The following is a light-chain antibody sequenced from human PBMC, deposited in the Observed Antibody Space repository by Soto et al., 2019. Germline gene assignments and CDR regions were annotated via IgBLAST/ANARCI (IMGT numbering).Light chain of an antibody. CDR3: AAWDDSLSGWL. Sequence: QSVLTQPPSASGTHGQRVTISCSGSSSNIGSNYVYWYQQLPGTAPKVLIYRNNQRPSGVPDRFSGSKSGTSASLAISGLRSEDEADYFCAAWDDSLSGWLFGGGTKLTVL. J-gene: IGLJ3*02. CDR1: SSNIGSNY. V-gene: IGLV1-47*01. CDR2: RNN.